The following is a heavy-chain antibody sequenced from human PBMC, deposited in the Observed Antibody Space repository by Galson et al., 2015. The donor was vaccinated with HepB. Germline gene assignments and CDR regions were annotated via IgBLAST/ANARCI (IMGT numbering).Heavy chain of an antibody. CDR1: GFTSSSYA. D-gene: IGHD2-15*01. Sequence: SLRLSCAASGFTSSSYAMRWVRQAPGKGLEWVAVISYDGSNKYYADSVKGRFTISRDNSKNTLYLQMNSLRAEDTAVYYCARGGYCSGGSCYHTAFDYWGQGTLVTVSS. CDR3: ARGGYCSGGSCYHTAFDY. CDR2: ISYDGSNK. J-gene: IGHJ4*02. V-gene: IGHV3-30-3*01.